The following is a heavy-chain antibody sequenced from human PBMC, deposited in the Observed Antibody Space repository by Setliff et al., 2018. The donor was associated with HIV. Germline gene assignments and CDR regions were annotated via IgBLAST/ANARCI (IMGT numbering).Heavy chain of an antibody. CDR2: IIPILGIA. D-gene: IGHD3-10*01. CDR3: AREGSPIYYFDY. CDR1: GGTFSSYA. Sequence: SVKVSCKASGGTFSSYAINWVRQAPGQGLEWMGGIIPILGIAKYAQKFQGRVTMTRDTSISTAYMEVSSLRSDDTAVYYCAREGSPIYYFDYWSQGTLVTVSS. V-gene: IGHV1-69*10. J-gene: IGHJ4*02.